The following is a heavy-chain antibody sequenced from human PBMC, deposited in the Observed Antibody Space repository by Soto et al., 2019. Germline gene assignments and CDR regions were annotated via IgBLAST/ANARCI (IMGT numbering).Heavy chain of an antibody. CDR1: GFTFSTYT. CDR3: ARDILSGGAYPDS. V-gene: IGHV3-21*01. Sequence: GGSLRLSCAASGFTFSTYTMNWVRQAPGKGPEWISSISSGSSYIYYAGSVKGRFTISRDNAKNSLFLQMNSLRADDTAVYYCARDILSGGAYPDSWGQGTKVTVSS. J-gene: IGHJ5*01. CDR2: ISSGSSYI. D-gene: IGHD3-10*01.